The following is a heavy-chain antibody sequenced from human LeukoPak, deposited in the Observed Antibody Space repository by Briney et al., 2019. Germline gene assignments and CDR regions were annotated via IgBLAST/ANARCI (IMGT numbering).Heavy chain of an antibody. CDR1: GFTFNRFY. CDR3: AKGDNNWSHFDY. V-gene: IGHV3-64*04. Sequence: GGSLRLSCSASGFTFNRFYLHWVRQAPGKGLEFVSHISSNGATTYYADSVKGRFTISRDNSKNTMYLQMNSLRVEDTAVYFCAKGDNNWSHFDYWGQGTLVTVSS. D-gene: IGHD1-1*01. J-gene: IGHJ4*02. CDR2: ISSNGATT.